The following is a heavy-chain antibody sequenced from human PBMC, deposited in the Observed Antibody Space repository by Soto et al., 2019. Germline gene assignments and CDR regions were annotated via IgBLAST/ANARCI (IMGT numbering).Heavy chain of an antibody. V-gene: IGHV6-1*01. D-gene: IGHD1-7*01. J-gene: IGHJ6*03. CDR1: GESVSNNSAA. CDR3: AGTTSHYWYYMDV. Sequence: SQTHSLTCAISGESVSNNSAAWNWIRQSPSRGLEWLGRTYYRSRWYNDYAVSVKSRITVNPDTSKNQFSLQLTSVTPEDTAVYYCAGTTSHYWYYMDVWGKGTTVTVSS. CDR2: TYYRSRWYN.